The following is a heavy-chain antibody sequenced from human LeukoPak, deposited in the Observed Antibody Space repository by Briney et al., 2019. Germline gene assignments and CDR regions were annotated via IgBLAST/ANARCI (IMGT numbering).Heavy chain of an antibody. CDR1: GYTFTGYY. J-gene: IGHJ4*02. CDR2: INPNSGDT. Sequence: ASVKVSCKASGYTFTGYYMHWVRQAPGRGLEWMGWINPNSGDTNYARKFQGRVTMTRDTSISTAYMELSRLRSDDTAVYYCATVGIVDTAMITYFDYWGQGTLVTVSS. V-gene: IGHV1-2*02. CDR3: ATVGIVDTAMITYFDY. D-gene: IGHD5-18*01.